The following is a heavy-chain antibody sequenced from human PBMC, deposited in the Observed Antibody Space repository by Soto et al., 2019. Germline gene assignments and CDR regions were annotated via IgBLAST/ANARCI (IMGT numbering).Heavy chain of an antibody. CDR2: MNPNSGNT. J-gene: IGHJ6*02. CDR3: ARDGYSSNSYYYGMDV. D-gene: IGHD5-18*01. V-gene: IGHV1-8*01. Sequence: ASVKVSCKASGYTFTSYDINWVRQATGQGLEWMGWMNPNSGNTGYAQKFQGRVTMTRNTSISTAYMELSSLKASDTAMYYCARDGYSSNSYYYGMDVWGQGTTVPVSS. CDR1: GYTFTSYD.